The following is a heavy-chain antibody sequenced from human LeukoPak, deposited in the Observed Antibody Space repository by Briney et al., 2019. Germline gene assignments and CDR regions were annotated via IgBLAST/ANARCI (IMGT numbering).Heavy chain of an antibody. CDR1: GYTLTAYH. Sequence: ASVTVSCKASGYTLTAYHMHWVRQAPGQGLEWMGRINPNSGDTNYAQKFQGRVTMTRDTSISTAYMELSRLRSDDTAVYYCARDYCSSTSCLFDYWGQGTLVSVFS. J-gene: IGHJ4*02. CDR2: INPNSGDT. V-gene: IGHV1-2*06. D-gene: IGHD2-2*01. CDR3: ARDYCSSTSCLFDY.